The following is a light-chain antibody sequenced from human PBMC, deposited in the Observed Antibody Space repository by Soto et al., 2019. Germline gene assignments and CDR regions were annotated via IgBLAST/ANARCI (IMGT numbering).Light chain of an antibody. V-gene: IGLV2-14*01. J-gene: IGLJ1*01. CDR2: DVS. CDR3: SSYTSSSTLV. CDR1: SSDVGAYNY. Sequence: QSVLTQPASVSGSPGQSITISCTGTSSDVGAYNYVSWYQQHPGKAPKLLIYDVSNRPSGVSNLFSGSKSGNTASLTISGLQAEDESDYHCSSYTSSSTLVFGTGTRSPS.